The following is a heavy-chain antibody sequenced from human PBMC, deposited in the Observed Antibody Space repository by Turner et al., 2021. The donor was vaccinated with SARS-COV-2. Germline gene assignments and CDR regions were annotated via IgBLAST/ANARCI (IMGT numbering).Heavy chain of an antibody. D-gene: IGHD4-17*01. Sequence: EVQLVESGGGLVQHGGSLRLSCAPSGFTFSIYSMNWVRQAPGKGLEWVSYISSSSSTIFYADSVKGRFTISRDNAKNSLYLQMNILRAEDTAVYYCARDREYGDYGVYYYGLDVWGQGTTVTVSS. CDR2: ISSSSSTI. V-gene: IGHV3-48*01. CDR1: GFTFSIYS. CDR3: ARDREYGDYGVYYYGLDV. J-gene: IGHJ6*02.